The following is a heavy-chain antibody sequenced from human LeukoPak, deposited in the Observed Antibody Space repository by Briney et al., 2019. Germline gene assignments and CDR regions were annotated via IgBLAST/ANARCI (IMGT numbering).Heavy chain of an antibody. J-gene: IGHJ4*02. D-gene: IGHD3-10*01. CDR3: AKDVEVLLWFGELFD. Sequence: GGSLRLSCAASGFTFSSYGMHWDRQAPGKGLEWVAFIRYDGSNKFYPDSVRGRFSISRDNSKNTLYLQMNSLRAEDTAVYYCAKDVEVLLWFGELFDWGQGTLVTVSS. CDR1: GFTFSSYG. CDR2: IRYDGSNK. V-gene: IGHV3-30*02.